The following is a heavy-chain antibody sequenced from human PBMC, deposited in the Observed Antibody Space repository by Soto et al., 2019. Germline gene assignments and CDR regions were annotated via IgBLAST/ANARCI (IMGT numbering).Heavy chain of an antibody. CDR2: INPSGGST. V-gene: IGHV1-46*01. Sequence: ASVKVSCKASGYTFTSYYMHWVRQAPGQGLEWMGIINPSGGSTSYAQKFQGRVTMTRDTSTSTVYMELSSLRSEDTAVYYCATKNWGNFEGLDAFDIWGQGTMVTVSS. J-gene: IGHJ3*02. CDR3: ATKNWGNFEGLDAFDI. D-gene: IGHD7-27*01. CDR1: GYTFTSYY.